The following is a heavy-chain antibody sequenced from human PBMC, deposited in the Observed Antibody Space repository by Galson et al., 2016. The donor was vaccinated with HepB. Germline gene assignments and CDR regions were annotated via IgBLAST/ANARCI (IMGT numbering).Heavy chain of an antibody. J-gene: IGHJ6*02. CDR3: ARDRGWELGYYYYYGMDV. CDR2: IIPIFGSS. V-gene: IGHV1-69*13. CDR1: GGTFSTYT. D-gene: IGHD1-26*01. Sequence: SVKVSCKASGGTFSTYTISWVRQAPGQGLEWMGVIIPIFGSSKDAPKFQGRVTITADESTSTAYMELRSLRSDDTAVYYCARDRGWELGYYYYYGMDVWGQGTTVTVSS.